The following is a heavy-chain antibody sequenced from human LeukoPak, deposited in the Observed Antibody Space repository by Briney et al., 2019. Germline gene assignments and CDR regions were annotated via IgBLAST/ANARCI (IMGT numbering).Heavy chain of an antibody. D-gene: IGHD1-26*01. CDR3: ASKEL. V-gene: IGHV3-7*01. CDR1: GFTFSSYW. CDR2: IKEDGSEK. J-gene: IGHJ1*01. Sequence: GGSLRLSCAASGFTFSSYWMSWVRQAPGKGLEWVANIKEDGSEKHYVDSVKGRFTISRDNAKNSLYLQMNSLRAVYYCASKELGGQGTLVTVSS.